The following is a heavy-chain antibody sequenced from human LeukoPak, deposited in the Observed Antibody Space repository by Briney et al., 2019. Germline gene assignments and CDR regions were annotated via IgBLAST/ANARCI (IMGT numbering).Heavy chain of an antibody. J-gene: IGHJ6*02. V-gene: IGHV4-59*01. Sequence: SETLSLTCTVSGGSISSYYWSWIRRHPGKGLEWIGYIYYSGSTNYNPSLKSRVTISVDTSKNQFSLKLSSVTAADTAAYYCASSSTSKYYYYYGMDVWGQGTTVTVSS. CDR2: IYYSGST. D-gene: IGHD2-2*01. CDR1: GGSISSYY. CDR3: ASSSTSKYYYYYGMDV.